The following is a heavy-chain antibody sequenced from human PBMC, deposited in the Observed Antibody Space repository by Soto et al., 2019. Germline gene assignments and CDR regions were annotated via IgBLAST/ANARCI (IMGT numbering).Heavy chain of an antibody. V-gene: IGHV5-10-1*01. CDR1: GYTFFSFW. Sequence: PGESLKISCHGSGYTFFSFWIVWVGQVPGKGLEWVGRIDPGDSSATYSPTFQGHVTISADRSTRSAYLQWRSLRASDTAIYFCARRYCSRADCYSDSWGQGSLVTVYS. J-gene: IGHJ4*02. D-gene: IGHD2-2*01. CDR2: IDPGDSSA. CDR3: ARRYCSRADCYSDS.